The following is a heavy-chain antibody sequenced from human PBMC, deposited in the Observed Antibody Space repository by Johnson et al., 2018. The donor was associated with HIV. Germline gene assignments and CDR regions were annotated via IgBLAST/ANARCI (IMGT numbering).Heavy chain of an antibody. J-gene: IGHJ3*01. CDR2: IKRKSDGGTT. D-gene: IGHD2-21*01. Sequence: VQPVESGGTLVKPGGSLRLSCAASGFSFSNTWLSWVRQAPGKGLEWVARIKRKSDGGTTDYAAPVKGRFSISRDDSKSTVYLQMNSLKTEDSAVYYCTTDLIVVIPIGAFDVWGQGTTVTVSS. V-gene: IGHV3-15*02. CDR3: TTDLIVVIPIGAFDV. CDR1: GFSFSNTW.